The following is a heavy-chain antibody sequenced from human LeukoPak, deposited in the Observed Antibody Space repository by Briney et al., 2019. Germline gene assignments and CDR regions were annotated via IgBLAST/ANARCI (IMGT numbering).Heavy chain of an antibody. CDR2: INQDGSHK. Sequence: GGSVRLSCAASGFTFSHYWMSWVRQAPGKGLEWVAFINQDGSHKYSVDSVKGRFSLSRDNAKNSLYLQMNSLRVEDTAIYYCARAGDYYFHYWGQGTLVTVSS. V-gene: IGHV3-7*01. J-gene: IGHJ4*02. CDR1: GFTFSHYW. D-gene: IGHD4-17*01. CDR3: ARAGDYYFHY.